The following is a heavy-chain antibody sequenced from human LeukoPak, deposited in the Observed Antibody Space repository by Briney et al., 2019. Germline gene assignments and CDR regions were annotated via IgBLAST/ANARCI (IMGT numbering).Heavy chain of an antibody. CDR1: GGSISSSSYY. CDR3: ARRSENSCGYFDY. D-gene: IGHD2-21*01. Sequence: PSETLSLTCTVSGGSISSSSYYWGWIRQPPGKGLEWIGSIYYSGSTYYNPSLKSRVTISVDTSKNQFSLKLSSVTAADTAVYYCARRSENSCGYFDYWGPGTLVTVSS. J-gene: IGHJ4*02. V-gene: IGHV4-39*07. CDR2: IYYSGST.